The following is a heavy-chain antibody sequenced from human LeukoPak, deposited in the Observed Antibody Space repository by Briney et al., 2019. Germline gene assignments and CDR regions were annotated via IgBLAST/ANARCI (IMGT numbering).Heavy chain of an antibody. V-gene: IGHV1-18*01. CDR2: ISAYNGNT. CDR1: GYTFTSYG. CDR3: ARVGSDYYDSSGYYDYYYYYMDV. J-gene: IGHJ6*03. D-gene: IGHD3-22*01. Sequence: ASVKVSCKASGYTFTSYGISWVRQAPGQGLEWMRWISAYNGNTNYAQKLQGRVTMTTDTSTSTAYMELRSLRSDDTAVYYCARVGSDYYDSSGYYDYYYYYMDVWGKGTTVTVSS.